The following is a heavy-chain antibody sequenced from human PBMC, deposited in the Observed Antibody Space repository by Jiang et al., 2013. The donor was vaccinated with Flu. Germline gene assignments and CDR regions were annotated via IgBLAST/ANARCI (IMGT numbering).Heavy chain of an antibody. D-gene: IGHD3-22*01. Sequence: SGAEVKVSCKASGYIFRDFALQWVRQAPGQTFEWMGWINPGKGTTDYSQKFQDRLTITMDTSASTAYMELSNLRSEDTAIYYCARDVSGAYYVLNYFNYWGQGTLVTVSS. J-gene: IGHJ4*02. V-gene: IGHV1-3*01. CDR2: INPGKGTT. CDR3: ARDVSGAYYVLNYFNY. CDR1: GYIFRDFA.